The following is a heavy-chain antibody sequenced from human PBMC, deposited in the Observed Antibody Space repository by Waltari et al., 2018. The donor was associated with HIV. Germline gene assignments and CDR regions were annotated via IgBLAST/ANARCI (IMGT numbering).Heavy chain of an antibody. V-gene: IGHV3-7*01. CDR2: IKQDGSEK. CDR3: VRFHSSSYSFDY. D-gene: IGHD6-13*01. CDR1: GFPFSSYR. J-gene: IGHJ4*02. Sequence: EVQVVESGGGLVQPGGSLRLSCAVFGFPFSSYRMTWVLQHPEKGLEWVANIKQDGSEKHYVDSVKGRFTISRDNAKNSLFLQMNSLRVEDTAVYFCVRFHSSSYSFDYWGQGTLVTVSS.